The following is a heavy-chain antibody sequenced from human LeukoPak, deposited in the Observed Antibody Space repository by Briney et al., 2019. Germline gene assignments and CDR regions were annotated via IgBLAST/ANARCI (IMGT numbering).Heavy chain of an antibody. CDR3: ARVKIEGDFWSGYYYITFDY. Sequence: KPSETLSLTCAVYGGSFSGYYWSWIRQPPGKGLEWIGETNHSGSTNYNPSLKSRVTISVDTSKNQFSLKLSSVTAADTAVYYCARVKIEGDFWSGYYYITFDYRGQGTLVTVSS. V-gene: IGHV4-34*01. D-gene: IGHD3-3*01. J-gene: IGHJ4*02. CDR1: GGSFSGYY. CDR2: TNHSGST.